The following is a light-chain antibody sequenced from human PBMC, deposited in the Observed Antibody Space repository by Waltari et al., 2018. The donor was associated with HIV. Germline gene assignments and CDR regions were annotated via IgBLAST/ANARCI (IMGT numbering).Light chain of an antibody. V-gene: IGLV2-14*03. J-gene: IGLJ2*01. CDR2: DVS. Sequence: QSALTQPASVSGSPGQSITISCTGTSSDSGGFKSVSWYHQSPGKAPKLIIYDVSYRPSGVSNLFSGSKSGNTASLTISGLQAEDEADYYCGSSMTNVNMDVFGGGTKLTVL. CDR1: SSDSGGFKS. CDR3: GSSMTNVNMDV.